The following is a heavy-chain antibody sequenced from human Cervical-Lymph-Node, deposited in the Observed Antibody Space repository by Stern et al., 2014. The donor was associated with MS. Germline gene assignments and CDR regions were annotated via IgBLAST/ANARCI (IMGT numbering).Heavy chain of an antibody. CDR2: ITNVGST. V-gene: IGHV3-53*01. CDR1: GFTVRRDY. J-gene: IGHJ4*02. D-gene: IGHD1-1*01. CDR3: ARDTSSPERSDW. Sequence: EVQLAESGGGVIQPGGSLRLSCTASGFTVRRDYMTLVRQAPGQGLEWVSLITNVGSTFYTDSVKGRFTISRDDSKNTVYLHMTSLRAEDTAMYYCARDTSSPERSDWWGQGTLVTVSS.